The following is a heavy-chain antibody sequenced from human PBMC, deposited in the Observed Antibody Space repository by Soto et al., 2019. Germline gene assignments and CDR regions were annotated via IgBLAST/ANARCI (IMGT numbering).Heavy chain of an antibody. J-gene: IGHJ4*02. V-gene: IGHV3-9*01. CDR2: ISWSTGSI. Sequence: EVQLVESGGGLVEPGTSLRLSCPASGFPFEDYAMHWVRQIQGRGLRWVSGISWSTGSIGYGASLRGRFLISRDNANNSLYLQMNDLRPEDTALYYCGKASSSNSWSPIDYWGQGTMVTVSS. D-gene: IGHD3-3*01. CDR1: GFPFEDYA. CDR3: GKASSSNSWSPIDY.